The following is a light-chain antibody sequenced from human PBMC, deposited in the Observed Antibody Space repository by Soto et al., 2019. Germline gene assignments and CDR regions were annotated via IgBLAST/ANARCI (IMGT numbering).Light chain of an antibody. V-gene: IGLV7-43*01. CDR2: STS. Sequence: QAVVTQEPSLTVSPGGTVTLTCASSTGAVTSGYYPNWFQQKPGQAPRALIYSTSNKNSWTPARFSGSLLGGKAALTLSGVQPEDEAEYYCLLYYGGPGVFGGGTKLTVL. J-gene: IGLJ2*01. CDR1: TGAVTSGYY. CDR3: LLYYGGPGV.